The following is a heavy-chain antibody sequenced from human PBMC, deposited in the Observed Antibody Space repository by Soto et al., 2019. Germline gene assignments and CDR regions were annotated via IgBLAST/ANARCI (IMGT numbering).Heavy chain of an antibody. CDR3: ATAGYYRFDF. D-gene: IGHD3-10*01. J-gene: IGHJ4*02. V-gene: IGHV3-74*01. Sequence: GGSLRLSCAASGFTFSTYWMHWVRQAPGEGLVWVSRMDSGGTTINYADAVKGRFTISRDNAKNTLYLQMDSLRAEDTAVYYCATAGYYRFDFWGQGTLVTVSS. CDR2: MDSGGTTI. CDR1: GFTFSTYW.